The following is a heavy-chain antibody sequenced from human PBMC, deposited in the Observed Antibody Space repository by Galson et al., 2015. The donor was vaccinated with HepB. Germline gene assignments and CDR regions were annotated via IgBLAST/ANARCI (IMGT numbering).Heavy chain of an antibody. V-gene: IGHV2-5*01. CDR1: GFSLSTSGVG. J-gene: IGHJ4*02. Sequence: PALVKPTPPLTLTCTFSGFSLSTSGVGAGWIRQPPGKALEWLALIYWNGDKRYSPSLNSRLNITRDTSKNQVVLTMTNVDPVDTATYYCAHRIYDSSGERFDYWGQGTLVTVSS. D-gene: IGHD3-22*01. CDR2: IYWNGDK. CDR3: AHRIYDSSGERFDY.